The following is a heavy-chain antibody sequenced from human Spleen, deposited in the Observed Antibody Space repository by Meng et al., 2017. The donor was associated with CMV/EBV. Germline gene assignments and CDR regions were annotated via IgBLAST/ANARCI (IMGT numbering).Heavy chain of an antibody. CDR2: ISGSGNTK. V-gene: IGHV3-23*01. CDR3: ARTFPECGITACDDYGMDV. Sequence: GGSLRLSCAASGFTFSSYAMTWVRQAPGKGLEWVSVISGSGNTKNYTDSVKGRFTISRDNSKNTLYLQINSLRADDTAVYYCARTFPECGITACDDYGMDVWGQGTTVTVSS. J-gene: IGHJ6*02. D-gene: IGHD1-14*01. CDR1: GFTFSSYA.